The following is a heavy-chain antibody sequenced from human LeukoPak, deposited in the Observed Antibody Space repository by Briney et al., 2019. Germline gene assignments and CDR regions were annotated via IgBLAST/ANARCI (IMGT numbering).Heavy chain of an antibody. CDR1: GYTFTTYY. D-gene: IGHD3-9*01. CDR2: INLSGGIT. J-gene: IGHJ3*02. V-gene: IGHV1-46*01. Sequence: ASVKVSCKASGYTFTTYYMHWVRQAPGQGLEWMGIINLSGGITNYAQKFQGRVTMTRDMSTSTVYMELSSLRSEDTAVYYCARDRWSEGYYDILTGYYDAFDIWAKGQWSPSLQ. CDR3: ARDRWSEGYYDILTGYYDAFDI.